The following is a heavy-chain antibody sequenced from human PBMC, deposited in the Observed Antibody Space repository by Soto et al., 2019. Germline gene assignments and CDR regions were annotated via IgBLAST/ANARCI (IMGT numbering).Heavy chain of an antibody. J-gene: IGHJ2*01. V-gene: IGHV4-59*08. CDR2: IYYSGST. CDR1: GGSISSYY. Sequence: QVQLQESGPGLVKPSETLSLTCTVSGGSISSYYWSWIRQPPGKGLEWIGYIYYSGSTNYNPSLKGRVTISVDTSKNQFSLKLSSVTAADTAVYYCARRPVVAGIWYFDLWGRGTLVTVSS. CDR3: ARRPVVAGIWYFDL. D-gene: IGHD6-19*01.